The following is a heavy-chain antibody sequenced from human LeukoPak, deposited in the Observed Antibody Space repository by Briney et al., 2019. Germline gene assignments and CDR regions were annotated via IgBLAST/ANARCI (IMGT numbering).Heavy chain of an antibody. Sequence: VKVSSNASGYTFTSYGISWVRQAPGQGLEWMGWISAYKGNTNYAQKLQGRVTMTTDTSTGTAYMELRSLRSDDTAVYYSARVMVTVATIDYWGQGTLVTVSS. CDR1: GYTFTSYG. CDR2: ISAYKGNT. D-gene: IGHD5-12*01. CDR3: ARVMVTVATIDY. J-gene: IGHJ4*02. V-gene: IGHV1-18*01.